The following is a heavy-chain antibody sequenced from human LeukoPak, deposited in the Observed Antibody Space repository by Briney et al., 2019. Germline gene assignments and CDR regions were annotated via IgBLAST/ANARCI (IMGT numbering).Heavy chain of an antibody. Sequence: ASVKVSCKASGYTFTGYYMHWVRQAPGQGLEWMGWINPNSGGTNYARKFQGRVTMTRDTSISTAYMELSRLRSDDTAVYYCAREGVATIIEYWFDPWGQGTLVTVSS. J-gene: IGHJ5*02. CDR3: AREGVATIIEYWFDP. V-gene: IGHV1-2*02. CDR1: GYTFTGYY. D-gene: IGHD5-12*01. CDR2: INPNSGGT.